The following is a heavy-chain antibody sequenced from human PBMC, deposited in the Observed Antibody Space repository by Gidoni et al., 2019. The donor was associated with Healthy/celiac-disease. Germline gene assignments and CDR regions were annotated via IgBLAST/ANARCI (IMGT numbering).Heavy chain of an antibody. CDR1: GFTFSSYS. J-gene: IGHJ3*02. D-gene: IGHD6-25*01. CDR3: ARVFRLSAGAFDI. V-gene: IGHV3-21*01. Sequence: EVQLVESGGGLVKPGGSLRLSCAASGFTFSSYSMNWVRQAPGKGLEWVSSISSSSYIYYADSVKGRFTISRDNAKNSLYLQMNSLRAEDTAVYYCARVFRLSAGAFDIWGQGTMVTVSS. CDR2: ISSSSYI.